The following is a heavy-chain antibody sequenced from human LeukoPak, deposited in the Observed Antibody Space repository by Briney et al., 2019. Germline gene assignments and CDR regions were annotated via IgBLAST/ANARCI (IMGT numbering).Heavy chain of an antibody. CDR3: AKERYSSGRGAGFDN. J-gene: IGHJ4*02. CDR2: ISYDGGNK. Sequence: PGGSLRLSCAASGFTFSTFGMHWVRQAPGKGLEWVAVISYDGGNKYYVDSVKGRFTISRDNSKNTLYLQMNTLRAEDTAVYYCAKERYSSGRGAGFDNWGQGTLVTVSS. CDR1: GFTFSTFG. D-gene: IGHD6-19*01. V-gene: IGHV3-30*18.